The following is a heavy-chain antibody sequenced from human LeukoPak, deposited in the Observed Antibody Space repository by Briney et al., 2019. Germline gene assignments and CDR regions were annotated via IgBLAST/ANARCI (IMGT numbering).Heavy chain of an antibody. D-gene: IGHD3-22*01. J-gene: IGHJ3*02. CDR1: GYSFTSYW. CDR3: ARPSGRVDYYDSSGYYSLGAFDI. V-gene: IGHV5-51*01. CDR2: IYPGDSDT. Sequence: GESLKISCKGSGYSFTSYWIGWVRQMPGKGLEWMGIIYPGDSDTRYSPSFQGQVTISADKSISTAYLQWSSLKASDTAMYYCARPSGRVDYYDSSGYYSLGAFDIWGQGTMVTVSS.